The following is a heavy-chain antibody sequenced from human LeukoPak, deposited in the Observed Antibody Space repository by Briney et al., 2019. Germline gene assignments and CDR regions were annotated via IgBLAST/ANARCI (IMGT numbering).Heavy chain of an antibody. V-gene: IGHV3-11*06. Sequence: GGSLRLCCATSGFTFSDYSMSWVRQAPGKGLEWISYIGIDSGNTNYADSLKGRFTISGDKAKNSLYLQMNSPRVEDTAVYYCARDYKYAFDNWVQGTLVTVSS. J-gene: IGHJ4*02. CDR2: IGIDSGNT. D-gene: IGHD5-24*01. CDR3: ARDYKYAFDN. CDR1: GFTFSDYS.